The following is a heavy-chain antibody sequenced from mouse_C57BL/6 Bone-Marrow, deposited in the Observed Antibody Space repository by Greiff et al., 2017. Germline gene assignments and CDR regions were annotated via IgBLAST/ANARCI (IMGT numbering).Heavy chain of an antibody. CDR3: CLINTVVATRYFDV. D-gene: IGHD1-1*01. V-gene: IGHV6-6*01. J-gene: IGHJ1*03. CDR2: IRNKANNHAT. CDR1: GFTFSDAW. Sequence: EVKLVESGGGLVQPGGSMKLSCAASGFTFSDAWMDWVRQSPEKGLEWVAEIRNKANNHATYYAESVKGRFTISRDDSKSSVYLQMNSLRAEDTGIYYYCLINTVVATRYFDVWGTGTTVTVSS.